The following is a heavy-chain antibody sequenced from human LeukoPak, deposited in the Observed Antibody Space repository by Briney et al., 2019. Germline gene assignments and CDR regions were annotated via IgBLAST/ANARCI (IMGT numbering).Heavy chain of an antibody. J-gene: IGHJ5*02. CDR3: AKGPNPYCSSTSCYAP. CDR2: IFNGGST. CDR1: GFTVSSKY. V-gene: IGHV3-53*05. Sequence: QPGGSLRLSCAASGFTVSSKYMSWVRQAPGKGLEWVSVIFNGGSTYYADSVKGRFTISRDNSKNSLYLQMNSLRTEDTALYYCAKGPNPYCSSTSCYAPWGQGTLVTVSS. D-gene: IGHD2-2*01.